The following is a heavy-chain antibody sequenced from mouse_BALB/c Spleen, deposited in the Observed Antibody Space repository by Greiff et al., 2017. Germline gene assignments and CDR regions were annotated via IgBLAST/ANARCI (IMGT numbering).Heavy chain of an antibody. J-gene: IGHJ2*01. CDR3: ARGGLRREYFDY. V-gene: IGHV1-4*02. D-gene: IGHD2-4*01. Sequence: VQLQQSAAELARPGASVKMSCKASGYTFTSYTMHWVKQRPGQGLEWIGYINPSSGYTEYNQKFKGKATLTADKSSSTAYMQLSSLTSEDSAVYFCARGGLRREYFDYWGQGTTLTVSS. CDR2: INPSSGYT. CDR1: GYTFTSYT.